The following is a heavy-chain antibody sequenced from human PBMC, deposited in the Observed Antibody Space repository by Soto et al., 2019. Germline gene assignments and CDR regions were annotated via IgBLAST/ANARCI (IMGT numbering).Heavy chain of an antibody. CDR3: ARTTAVPNTLRSRYFFDY. J-gene: IGHJ4*02. Sequence: SETLSLTCAVYGGSFSGYYWSWIRQPPGKGLEWIGEINHSGSTNYNPSLKSRVTISVDLSKNQFSLRLSSVTTADTALYYWARTTAVPNTLRSRYFFDYWGQGTLVTVSS. CDR1: GGSFSGYY. D-gene: IGHD4-17*01. V-gene: IGHV4-34*01. CDR2: INHSGST.